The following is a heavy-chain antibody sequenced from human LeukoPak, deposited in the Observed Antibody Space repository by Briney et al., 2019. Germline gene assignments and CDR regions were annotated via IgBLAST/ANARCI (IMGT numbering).Heavy chain of an antibody. D-gene: IGHD2/OR15-2a*01. CDR1: GFTFSSYS. J-gene: IGHJ6*02. CDR2: IRWNSGSI. Sequence: GGSLRLSCAASGFTFSSYSMNWVRQAPGKGLEWVSGIRWNSGSIGYADSVKGRFTISRDNAKNSLYLQMNSLRAEDTALYYCAKDLSMTAPFHLNYGMDVWGQGTTVTVSS. V-gene: IGHV3-9*01. CDR3: AKDLSMTAPFHLNYGMDV.